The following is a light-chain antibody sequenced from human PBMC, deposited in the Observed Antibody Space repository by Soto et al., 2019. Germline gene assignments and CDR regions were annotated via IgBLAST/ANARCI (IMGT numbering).Light chain of an antibody. J-gene: IGKJ2*02. CDR3: QQYNNWPPGT. CDR1: QSVSSN. Sequence: EIVMTQSPATLSVSPGERTTLSCRASQSVSSNLAWYQQKPGQAPRLLIYGASTRATGIPARFSGSGSGTEFTLTISSRQSEDFADYYCQQYNNWPPGTFGQGTKLEI. CDR2: GAS. V-gene: IGKV3D-15*01.